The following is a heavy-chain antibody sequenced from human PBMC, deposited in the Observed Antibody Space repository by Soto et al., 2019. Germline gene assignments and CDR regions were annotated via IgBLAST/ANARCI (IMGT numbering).Heavy chain of an antibody. V-gene: IGHV1-18*01. J-gene: IGHJ4*02. D-gene: IGHD1-1*01. CDR2: ISAYNGNT. Sequence: GGPVKVSCKASGYTFCSYGISWVRQAPGQGLEWMGWISAYNGNTNYAQKLQGRVTMTTDTSTSTAYMEVRSLRSDDTAVYYCARDPLAPYYWGQGTLVTVSS. CDR1: GYTFCSYG. CDR3: ARDPLAPYY.